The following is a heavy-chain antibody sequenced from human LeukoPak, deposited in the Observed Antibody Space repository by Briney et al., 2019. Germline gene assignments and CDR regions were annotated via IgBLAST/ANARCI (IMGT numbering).Heavy chain of an antibody. Sequence: GASVKVSCKASGYTFTGYYIHWVRQAPGQGLEWMGWMNPNSVGTKYALKFQGRVTMTRDTSISTAYMELSRLRSDDTAMYYCATIPVAGNNDYWGQGTLVTVSS. J-gene: IGHJ4*02. CDR1: GYTFTGYY. V-gene: IGHV1-2*02. CDR2: MNPNSVGT. CDR3: ATIPVAGNNDY. D-gene: IGHD6-19*01.